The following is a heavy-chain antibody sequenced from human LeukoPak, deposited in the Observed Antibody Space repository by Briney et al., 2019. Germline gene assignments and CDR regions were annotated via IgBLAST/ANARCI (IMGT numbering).Heavy chain of an antibody. D-gene: IGHD3-16*02. J-gene: IGHJ4*02. CDR3: ARDRFYDYVWGSYRYFDY. CDR2: INPSGGST. Sequence: ASVKVSCKASGYTFISYYMHWVRQAPGQGLEWMGIINPSGGSTSYAQKFQGRVTMTRDTSTSTVYMELTSLRSEDTAVYYCARDRFYDYVWGSYRYFDYWGQGTLVTVSS. CDR1: GYTFISYY. V-gene: IGHV1-46*01.